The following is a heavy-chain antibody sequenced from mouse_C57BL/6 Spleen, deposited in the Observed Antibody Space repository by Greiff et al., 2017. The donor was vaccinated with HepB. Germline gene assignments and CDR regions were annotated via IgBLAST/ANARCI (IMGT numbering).Heavy chain of an antibody. Sequence: QVQLKESGPELVKPGASVKISCKASGYSFTSYYIHWVKQRPGQGLEWIGWIYPGSGNTKYNEKFKGKATLTADTSSSTAYMQLSSLTSEDSAVYYCARDDYGSSSFAYWGQGTLVTVSA. CDR3: ARDDYGSSSFAY. V-gene: IGHV1-66*01. CDR2: IYPGSGNT. CDR1: GYSFTSYY. J-gene: IGHJ3*01. D-gene: IGHD1-1*01.